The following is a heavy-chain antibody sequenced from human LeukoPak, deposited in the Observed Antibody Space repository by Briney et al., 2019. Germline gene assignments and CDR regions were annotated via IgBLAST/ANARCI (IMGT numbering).Heavy chain of an antibody. CDR1: GGSISSRSHY. J-gene: IGHJ4*02. CDR3: ARRNDYDFWSGNQYYFDY. V-gene: IGHV4-39*02. Sequence: SETLSLTCSVSGGSISSRSHYWGWIRQSPGKGLEWIGTIYYSGTTFYNPSLQIRVSISVDTSRNHLSLRLNSVTAADTAVYYCARRNDYDFWSGNQYYFDYWGQGTLVTVSS. CDR2: IYYSGTT. D-gene: IGHD3-3*01.